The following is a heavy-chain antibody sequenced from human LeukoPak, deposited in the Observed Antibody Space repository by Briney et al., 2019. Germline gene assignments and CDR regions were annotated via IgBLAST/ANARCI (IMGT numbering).Heavy chain of an antibody. CDR3: ARVLYGDFPWFDP. CDR2: TNPSGDTT. D-gene: IGHD4-17*01. CDR1: GYSLTSYY. J-gene: IGHJ5*02. Sequence: GASVKVSCKASGYSLTSYYMHLVRQAPGQGLEWMGITNPSGDTTTYSQKFQGRITMTRETSTSTVYMELSSLRFEDTAVYYCARVLYGDFPWFDPWGQGTLVTVSS. V-gene: IGHV1-46*01.